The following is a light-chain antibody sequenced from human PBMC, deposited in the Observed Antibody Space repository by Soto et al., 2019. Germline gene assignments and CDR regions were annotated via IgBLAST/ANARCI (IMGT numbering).Light chain of an antibody. CDR2: DAS. Sequence: DIQMTQSPSSLSASVGDRVTITCQASQDISNYLNWYQQKPGKAPKLLIYDASNLETGVPSRFSGSGSGTDFTFTISSLQPEDIATHYCQQYDNLPLTVGGGTKVDSK. CDR3: QQYDNLPLT. CDR1: QDISNY. J-gene: IGKJ4*01. V-gene: IGKV1-33*01.